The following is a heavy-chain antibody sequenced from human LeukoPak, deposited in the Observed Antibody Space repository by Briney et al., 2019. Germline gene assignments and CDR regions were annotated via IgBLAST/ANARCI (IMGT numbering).Heavy chain of an antibody. D-gene: IGHD1-26*01. V-gene: IGHV4-34*01. Sequence: SETLSLTCAVYGGSFSGYYWSWIRQPPGKGLEWIGEINHSGSTNYNPSLKSRVTISVDTSKNQFSLKLSSVTAADTAVYYCVRWAVGATFDYWGQGTLVTVSS. CDR3: VRWAVGATFDY. CDR1: GGSFSGYY. CDR2: INHSGST. J-gene: IGHJ4*02.